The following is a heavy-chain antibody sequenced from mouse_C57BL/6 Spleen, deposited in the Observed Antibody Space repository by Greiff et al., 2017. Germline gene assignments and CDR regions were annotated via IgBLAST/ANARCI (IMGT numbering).Heavy chain of an antibody. Sequence: QLQLQQPGAELVKPGASVKMSCKASGYTFTSYWITWVKQRPGQGLEWIGDIYPGSGSTNYNEKFKSKATLTVDTSSSTAYMQLSSLTSEDSAVYYCARSVTGTGNAMDYWGQGTSVTVSS. D-gene: IGHD4-1*01. CDR2: IYPGSGST. CDR3: ARSVTGTGNAMDY. CDR1: GYTFTSYW. V-gene: IGHV1-55*01. J-gene: IGHJ4*01.